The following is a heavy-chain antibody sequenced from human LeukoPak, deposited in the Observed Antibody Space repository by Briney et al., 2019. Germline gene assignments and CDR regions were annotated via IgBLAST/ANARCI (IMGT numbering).Heavy chain of an antibody. CDR3: RYGSGKYSFDY. D-gene: IGHD3-10*01. CDR1: GFTFNNYW. CDR2: LKQDGSEK. J-gene: IGHJ4*02. Sequence: GGSLRLSCIASGFTFNNYWMTWVRQAPGKGLEWVANLKQDGSEKYYVDSVKGRFTISRDNARNSMYLQMNSLRAEDAAVYYCRYGSGKYSFDYWGQGTLVTVSP. V-gene: IGHV3-7*01.